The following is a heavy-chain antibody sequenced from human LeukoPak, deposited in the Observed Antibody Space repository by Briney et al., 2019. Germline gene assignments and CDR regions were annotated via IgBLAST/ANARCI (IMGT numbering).Heavy chain of an antibody. J-gene: IGHJ6*03. V-gene: IGHV1-18*01. Sequence: GASVKVSCKASGYTFTSYGISWVRQAPGQGLEWMGWISAYNGNTNYAQKLQGRVTMTTDTSTNTAYMELRSLRSDDTAVYYCARDGRGGSYSGNYYYYYMDVWGKGTTVTASS. CDR3: ARDGRGGSYSGNYYYYYMDV. D-gene: IGHD1-26*01. CDR2: ISAYNGNT. CDR1: GYTFTSYG.